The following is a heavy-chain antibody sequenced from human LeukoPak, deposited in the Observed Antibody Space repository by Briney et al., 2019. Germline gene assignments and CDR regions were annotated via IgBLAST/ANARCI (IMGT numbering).Heavy chain of an antibody. CDR3: ARPLYYYYYMDV. CDR1: GGSISSSRYY. Sequence: SETLSLTRTVSGGSISSSRYYWGWIRQPPGKGLEWIGSIHYSGSTYYNPSLESRVTISEDTSKNQFSLKLSSVTAADTAVYYCARPLYYYYYMDVWSKGTTVTVSS. CDR2: IHYSGST. V-gene: IGHV4-39*01. J-gene: IGHJ6*03.